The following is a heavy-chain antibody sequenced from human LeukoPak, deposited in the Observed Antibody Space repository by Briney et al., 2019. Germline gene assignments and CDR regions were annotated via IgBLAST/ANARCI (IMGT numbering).Heavy chain of an antibody. Sequence: ASVKVSCKISGYSLIDLSIHGVREAPGEGREWMGGFDSENNKMVYSQKFQGRVTMTEDTSADTAYMELTRLRSEDTAVYFRATDRVYLSSGRWRGFFDYWGQGTLVIVSS. D-gene: IGHD6-19*01. J-gene: IGHJ4*02. CDR2: FDSENNKM. CDR1: GYSLIDLS. V-gene: IGHV1-24*01. CDR3: ATDRVYLSSGRWRGFFDY.